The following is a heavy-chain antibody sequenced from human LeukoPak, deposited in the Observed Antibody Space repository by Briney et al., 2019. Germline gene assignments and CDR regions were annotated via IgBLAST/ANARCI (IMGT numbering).Heavy chain of an antibody. Sequence: ASVKVSCKASGYTFTNYDINWIRQATGQGPEWMGWMNPNSGNSGYGQKFQGRVTMTRDTSTSTAYMELSSLRSEDSAVYYCARISSGSELHAFHIWGQGTMVTVTS. CDR2: MNPNSGNS. V-gene: IGHV1-8*01. D-gene: IGHD1-26*01. J-gene: IGHJ3*02. CDR1: GYTFTNYD. CDR3: ARISSGSELHAFHI.